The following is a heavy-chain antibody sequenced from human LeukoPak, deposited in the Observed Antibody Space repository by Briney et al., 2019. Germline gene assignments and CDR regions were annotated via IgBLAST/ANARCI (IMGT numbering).Heavy chain of an antibody. CDR2: ISGSGGST. J-gene: IGHJ4*02. CDR1: GDSIGGYY. D-gene: IGHD3-22*01. V-gene: IGHV3-23*01. CDR3: AKVEGAGGYYFHY. Sequence: ETLSLTCTVSGDSIGGYYWSWIRQAPGKGLEWVSAISGSGGSTYYADSVKGRFTISRDNSKNTLYLQMNSLRAEDTAVYYCAKVEGAGGYYFHYWGQGTLVTVSS.